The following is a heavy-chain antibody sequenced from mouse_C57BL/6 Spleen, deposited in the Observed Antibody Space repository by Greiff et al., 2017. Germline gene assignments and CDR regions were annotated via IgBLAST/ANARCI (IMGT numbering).Heavy chain of an antibody. J-gene: IGHJ4*01. V-gene: IGHV1-72*01. CDR3: ARTVVTTDYYAMDY. Sequence: QVQLQQPGAELVKPGASVKLSCKASGYTFTSYWMPWVKQRPGRGLEWIGRIDPNSGGTKYNEKFKSKATLTVDKPSSTAYMQLSSLTTEDSAVYYCARTVVTTDYYAMDYWGQGTSVTVSS. CDR2: IDPNSGGT. CDR1: GYTFTSYW. D-gene: IGHD1-1*01.